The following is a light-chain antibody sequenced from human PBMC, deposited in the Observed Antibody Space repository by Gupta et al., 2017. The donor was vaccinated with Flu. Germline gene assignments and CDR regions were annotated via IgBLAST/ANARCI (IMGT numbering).Light chain of an antibody. J-gene: IGKJ4*01. CDR3: QQFYDFVS. Sequence: VGDRVTITCQASADIRNRLNWYQQRPGKSPKLLIYDASILERGVTFRFSGSGSGTLFTLTINNLQPEDIGTYYCQQFYDFVSFGGGTKV. CDR1: ADIRNR. CDR2: DAS. V-gene: IGKV1-33*01.